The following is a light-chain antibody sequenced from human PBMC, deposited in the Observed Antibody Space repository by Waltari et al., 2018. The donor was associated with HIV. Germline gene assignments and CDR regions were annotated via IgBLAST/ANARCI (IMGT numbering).Light chain of an antibody. CDR1: QSFGSY. J-gene: IGKJ4*02. Sequence: ELVLTQSPATLSLSPGAGATLSCRASQSFGSYLALWQQKPAQAPRLLIYDASNSATSIPARFSGSGSGTDFTLNISSLEAKDFAVYYGQQRSNWPLTFGGGTKVEIK. CDR2: DAS. V-gene: IGKV3-11*01. CDR3: QQRSNWPLT.